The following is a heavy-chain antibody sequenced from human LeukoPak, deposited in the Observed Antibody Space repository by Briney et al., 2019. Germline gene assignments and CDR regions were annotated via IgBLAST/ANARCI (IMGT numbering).Heavy chain of an antibody. V-gene: IGHV3-23*01. CDR2: ISGSGGST. Sequence: PGGSLRLSCAASGFTFSSYAMSWVRQAQGKGLEWVSAISGSGGSTYYADSVKGRFTISRDNSKNTLYLQMNSLRAEDTAVYYCAKDDSSGYYSYYFDYWGQGTLVTVSS. CDR1: GFTFSSYA. J-gene: IGHJ4*02. CDR3: AKDDSSGYYSYYFDY. D-gene: IGHD3-22*01.